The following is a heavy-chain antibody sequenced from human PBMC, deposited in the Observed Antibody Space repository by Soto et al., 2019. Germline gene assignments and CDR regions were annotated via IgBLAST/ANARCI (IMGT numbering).Heavy chain of an antibody. Sequence: QVQLVQSGAEVKKPGSSVRVSCSASEGTFNRYTINWVRQAPGQRLEWVGRVNPIVGMSRPASKLQGRVSIFADKSTSTAYMALTCLKSDDTAVYYCATTYGSGSAHVDSWGQGALVTVS. D-gene: IGHD3-10*01. CDR1: EGTFNRYT. CDR2: VNPIVGMS. CDR3: ATTYGSGSAHVDS. J-gene: IGHJ4*02. V-gene: IGHV1-69*02.